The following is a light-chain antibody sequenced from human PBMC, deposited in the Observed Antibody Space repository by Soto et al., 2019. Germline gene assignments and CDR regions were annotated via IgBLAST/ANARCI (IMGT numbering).Light chain of an antibody. CDR3: QQYKSYSGT. CDR1: QSISYW. V-gene: IGKV1-5*01. CDR2: DAS. J-gene: IGKJ1*01. Sequence: DIQMTQSPSTLSASVGDRVTITCRASQSISYWMAWYQQKPGKAPKLLIYDASSLESGVPSRFSGSGSGTEFTLTISSLQPDDFATYYCQQYKSYSGTFGQGTKVDIK.